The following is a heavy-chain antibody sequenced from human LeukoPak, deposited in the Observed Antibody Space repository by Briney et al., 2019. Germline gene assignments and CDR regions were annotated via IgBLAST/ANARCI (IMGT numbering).Heavy chain of an antibody. CDR1: GFTFRSYS. J-gene: IGHJ6*02. CDR2: IGGSGVNK. V-gene: IGHV3-23*01. CDR3: ARGASNWNFDYYGMDV. Sequence: GSLRLSCAASGFTFRSYSMSWVRQAPGKGLEWVSAIGGSGVNKYYADSVKGRFTISRDNSENTVYLQMNSLRADDTAVYYCARGASNWNFDYYGMDVWGQGTTVTVSS. D-gene: IGHD1-1*01.